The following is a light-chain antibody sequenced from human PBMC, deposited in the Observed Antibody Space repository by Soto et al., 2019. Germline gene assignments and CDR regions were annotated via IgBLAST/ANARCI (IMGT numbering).Light chain of an antibody. CDR1: HSVSSSY. V-gene: IGKV3-20*01. J-gene: IGKJ1*01. CDR2: GAS. Sequence: IVLTHSPGTLSFSPGERATLSCRASHSVSSSYLAWYQQKPGPSPRLLIYGASSRATGIPDRFSGSGSGTDFTLTISRLEPEDFAVYYCQQYGSSRWTFGQGTKVDIK. CDR3: QQYGSSRWT.